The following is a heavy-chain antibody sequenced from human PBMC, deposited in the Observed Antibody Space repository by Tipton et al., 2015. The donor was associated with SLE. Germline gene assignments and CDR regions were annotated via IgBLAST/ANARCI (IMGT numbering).Heavy chain of an antibody. D-gene: IGHD3-16*01. CDR2: IYYGGTI. V-gene: IGHV4-28*02. CDR3: ATQGYYDSSFDY. Sequence: TLSLTCNVSVYSISSSHWWGWIRQPPGKGLEWIGHIYYGGTIYYNPSLKSRVTMSIDTSKNQFSLKLSSVTDVDTAVYYCATQGYYDSSFDYWGQGTLVTVSS. J-gene: IGHJ4*02. CDR1: VYSISSSHW.